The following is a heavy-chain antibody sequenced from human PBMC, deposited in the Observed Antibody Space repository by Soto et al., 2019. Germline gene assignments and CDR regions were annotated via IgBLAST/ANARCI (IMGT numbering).Heavy chain of an antibody. D-gene: IGHD3-22*01. CDR2: ISYDGSNK. CDR1: GFTFSSYA. V-gene: IGHV3-30-3*01. Sequence: PGGSLRLSCAASGFTFSSYAMHWVRQAPGKGLEWVAVISYDGSNKYYADSVKGRFTISRDNSKNTLYLQMNSLRAEDTAVYYCARDEYSIGWGGYYYEALGAFDIWGQGTMVTVSS. CDR3: ARDEYSIGWGGYYYEALGAFDI. J-gene: IGHJ3*02.